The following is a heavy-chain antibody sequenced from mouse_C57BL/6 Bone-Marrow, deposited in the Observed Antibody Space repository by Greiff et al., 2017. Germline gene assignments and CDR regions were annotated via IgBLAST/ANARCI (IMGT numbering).Heavy chain of an antibody. Sequence: EVQRVESGGGLVQPKGSLKLSCAASGFSFNTYAMNWVRQAPGKGLEWVARIRSKSNNYATYYADSVKDRFTISRDDSESMLYLQMNNLKTEDTAMYYCVRRDDYAWFAYWGQGTLVTVSA. CDR2: IRSKSNNYAT. CDR1: GFSFNTYA. CDR3: VRRDDYAWFAY. J-gene: IGHJ3*01. D-gene: IGHD2-4*01. V-gene: IGHV10-1*01.